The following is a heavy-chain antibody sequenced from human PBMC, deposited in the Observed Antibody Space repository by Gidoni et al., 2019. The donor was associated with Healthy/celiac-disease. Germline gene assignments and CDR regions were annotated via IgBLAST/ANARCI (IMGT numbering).Heavy chain of an antibody. D-gene: IGHD3-22*01. Sequence: QVQLVESGGGVVQPGRSLRLSCAASGFTFSRYGMHVVRQAPGKGLEWVAVISYDGSNQYYADSVKGRFTISRDNSKNTLYLQMNSLRAEDTAVYYCAKDQSYDSSGYYLGDYWGQGTLVTVSS. CDR1: GFTFSRYG. J-gene: IGHJ4*02. CDR3: AKDQSYDSSGYYLGDY. CDR2: ISYDGSNQ. V-gene: IGHV3-30*18.